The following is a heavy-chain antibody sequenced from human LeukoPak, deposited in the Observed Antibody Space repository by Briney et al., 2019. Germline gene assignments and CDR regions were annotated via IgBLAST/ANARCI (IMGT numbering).Heavy chain of an antibody. CDR3: ARHVGKGGMVRGVIN. CDR2: IYYSGST. CDR1: GGSFSGYY. V-gene: IGHV4-59*08. D-gene: IGHD3-10*01. J-gene: IGHJ4*02. Sequence: PSETLSLTCAVYGGSFSGYYWSWIRQPPGKGLEWIGYIYYSGSTNYNPSLKSRVTISVDTSKNQFSLKLSSVTAADTAVYYCARHVGKGGMVRGVINWGQGTLVTVSS.